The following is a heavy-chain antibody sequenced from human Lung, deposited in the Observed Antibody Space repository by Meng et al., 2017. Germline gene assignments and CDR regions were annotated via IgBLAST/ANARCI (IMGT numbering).Heavy chain of an antibody. CDR3: ARGPTTMADDFDY. D-gene: IGHD4-11*01. J-gene: IGHJ4*02. V-gene: IGHV4-34*01. Sequence: VQLRQWGAGLWNPSETLSLPCVVSGGSFSDYYWSWIRQPPGKGLEWIGEINHSGSTNYNPSLESRATISVDTSQNNLSLKLSSVTAADSAVYYCARGPTTMADDFDYWGQGALVTVSS. CDR1: GGSFSDYY. CDR2: INHSGST.